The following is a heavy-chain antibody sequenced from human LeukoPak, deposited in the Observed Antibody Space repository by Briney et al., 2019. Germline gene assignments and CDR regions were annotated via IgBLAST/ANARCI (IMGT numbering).Heavy chain of an antibody. CDR3: ARVGDPDGFDY. Sequence: GGSLRLSCAASGFTFSSYSMIWVRQAPGKGLEWVSSISSSSSYIYYADSVKGRFTISRDNAKNSLYLQMNSLRAEDTAVYYCARVGDPDGFDYWGQGTLVTVSS. D-gene: IGHD3-10*01. V-gene: IGHV3-21*01. CDR2: ISSSSSYI. J-gene: IGHJ4*02. CDR1: GFTFSSYS.